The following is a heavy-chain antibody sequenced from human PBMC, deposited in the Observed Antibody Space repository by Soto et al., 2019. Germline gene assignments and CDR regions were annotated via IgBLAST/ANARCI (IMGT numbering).Heavy chain of an antibody. D-gene: IGHD2-2*01. V-gene: IGHV3-48*02. Sequence: EVRLVESGGGFVQPGGSLRLSCEASGFSFSSYTMNWVRQAPGKGLEWVSFISGRGTTTYYADSVKGRFTVSRDNAKNSLYLEVTSLRDEDTAVYYCARLGYCSSGTCKYYFYYYGMDVWGQGTTVTVSS. CDR2: ISGRGTTT. J-gene: IGHJ6*02. CDR1: GFSFSSYT. CDR3: ARLGYCSSGTCKYYFYYYGMDV.